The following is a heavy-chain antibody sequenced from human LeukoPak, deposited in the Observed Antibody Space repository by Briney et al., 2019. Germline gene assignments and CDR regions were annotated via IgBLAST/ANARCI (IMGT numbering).Heavy chain of an antibody. CDR1: GYSFTNYW. CDR2: IYPDDSDT. J-gene: IGHJ4*02. CDR3: ARQWGSGTYYNLDY. Sequence: GESLKISCKGSGYSFTNYWIGWVRQMPGKGLGWMGVIYPDDSDTRYSPSFQGQVTISADKSISTAYLQWSSLKASDTAMYYCARQWGSGTYYNLDYWGQGTLVTVSS. V-gene: IGHV5-51*01. D-gene: IGHD3-10*01.